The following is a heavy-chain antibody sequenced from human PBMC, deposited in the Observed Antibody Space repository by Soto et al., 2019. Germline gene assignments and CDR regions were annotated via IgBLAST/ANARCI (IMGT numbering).Heavy chain of an antibody. D-gene: IGHD3-16*01. CDR2: ISGSGGST. CDR1: GFTFSSCA. J-gene: IGHJ4*02. Sequence: PGGSLRLSCAASGFTFSSCAMSLVRQAPGKGLEWVSVISGSGGSTYYADSVKGRFTTSRDNSKNTLYLQMNSLRAEDTAVYYCAKNMGDFDYWGQGTLVTVSS. CDR3: AKNMGDFDY. V-gene: IGHV3-23*01.